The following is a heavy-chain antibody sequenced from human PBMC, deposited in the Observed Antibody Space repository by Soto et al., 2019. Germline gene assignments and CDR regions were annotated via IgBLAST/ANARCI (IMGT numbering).Heavy chain of an antibody. CDR1: GFTGSSYA. Sequence: GSLRLSCAACGFTGSSYAMHWVRQAPGKGLEWVAVISYDGSNKYYADSVKGRFTISRDNSKNTLYLQMNSLRAEDTAVYYCVSGGVTTDYWGQGTLVTVSS. J-gene: IGHJ4*02. V-gene: IGHV3-30-3*01. CDR3: VSGGVTTDY. D-gene: IGHD4-17*01. CDR2: ISYDGSNK.